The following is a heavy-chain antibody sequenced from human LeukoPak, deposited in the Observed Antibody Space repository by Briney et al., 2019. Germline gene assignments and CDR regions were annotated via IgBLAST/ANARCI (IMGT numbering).Heavy chain of an antibody. Sequence: SVKVSCKASGGTFSSYAISWVRQAPGQGLEWMVRIIPIFGTANYAQKFQGRVTITTDASTSTAYMELSSLRSEDTAVYYCARDGGHYYDSSGYYVGYWGQGTLVTVSS. V-gene: IGHV1-69*05. CDR2: IIPIFGTA. CDR1: GGTFSSYA. D-gene: IGHD3-22*01. J-gene: IGHJ4*02. CDR3: ARDGGHYYDSSGYYVGY.